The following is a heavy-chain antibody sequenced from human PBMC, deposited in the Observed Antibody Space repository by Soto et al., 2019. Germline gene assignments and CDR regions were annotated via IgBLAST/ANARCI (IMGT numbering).Heavy chain of an antibody. Sequence: GGSLRLSCSASGFTFSATGMNWVRQAPGKGPEWVSSISSGSEYIFYGDSVQGRLTISRDNAKNSVYLQMNSLRAEDTALYYCAKGRSYYYYYGVDVWGQGTTVTVSS. CDR3: AKGRSYYYYYGVDV. CDR1: GFTFSATG. CDR2: ISSGSEYI. J-gene: IGHJ6*02. V-gene: IGHV3-21*04.